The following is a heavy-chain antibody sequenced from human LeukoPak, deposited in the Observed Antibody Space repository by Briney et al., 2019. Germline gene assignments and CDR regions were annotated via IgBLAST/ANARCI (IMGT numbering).Heavy chain of an antibody. J-gene: IGHJ4*02. V-gene: IGHV3-23*01. Sequence: GGSLRLSCAASGFTFSSYGMHWVRQAPGKGLEWVSAISGSGGSTYYADSVKGRFTISRDNSKNTLYLQMNSLRAEDTAVYYCAKAQRVRKTGVLPDFDYWGQGTLVTVSS. CDR3: AKAQRVRKTGVLPDFDY. CDR2: ISGSGGST. CDR1: GFTFSSYG. D-gene: IGHD2-15*01.